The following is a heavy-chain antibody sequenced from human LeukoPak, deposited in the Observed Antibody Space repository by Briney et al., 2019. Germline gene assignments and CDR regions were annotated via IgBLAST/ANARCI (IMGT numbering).Heavy chain of an antibody. Sequence: GESLKISCKGSGYSFTSYWIGWVRQMPGKGLEWMGIIYPGDSDTRYSPSFQGQVTISADKSISTAYLQWSSLKASDTAMYYCARPLNYGGNSAFRWYFDLWGRGTLVTVSS. J-gene: IGHJ2*01. CDR3: ARPLNYGGNSAFRWYFDL. CDR1: GYSFTSYW. D-gene: IGHD4-23*01. V-gene: IGHV5-51*01. CDR2: IYPGDSDT.